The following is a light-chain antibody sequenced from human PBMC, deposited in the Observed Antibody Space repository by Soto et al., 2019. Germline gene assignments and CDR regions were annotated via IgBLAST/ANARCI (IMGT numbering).Light chain of an antibody. CDR1: SSDIGGYTY. CDR2: EVS. V-gene: IGLV2-8*01. J-gene: IGLJ1*01. CDR3: SSFSDSNSYV. Sequence: QSVLTQPPSASGSPGQSVTISCSGSSSDIGGYTYVSWYRHHPGKAPKLMIYEVSKRPSGVPDRFSGSKSGNTASLTVSGLQAEYEADYYCSSFSDSNSYVFGTGTMVTVL.